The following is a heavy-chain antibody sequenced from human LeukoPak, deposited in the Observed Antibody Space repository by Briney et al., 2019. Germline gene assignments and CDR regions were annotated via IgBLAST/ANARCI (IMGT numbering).Heavy chain of an antibody. CDR3: AKSSYYDSSGYYREYYFDY. D-gene: IGHD3-22*01. V-gene: IGHV3-23*01. J-gene: IGHJ4*02. CDR1: GFTFSYYS. CDR2: ITGSAGST. Sequence: PPGGSLRLSYAASGFTFSYYSMSWVRQAPGKGLEWVSGITGSAGSTHYADSVKGRFTISRDNTKNTLYLQMNSLRAEDTAIYYCAKSSYYDSSGYYREYYFDYWGQGTLVTVSS.